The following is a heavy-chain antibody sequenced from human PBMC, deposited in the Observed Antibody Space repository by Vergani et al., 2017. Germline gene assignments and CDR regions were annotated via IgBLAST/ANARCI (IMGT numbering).Heavy chain of an antibody. V-gene: IGHV3-23*01. Sequence: EVQLLESGGNLIQPGGSLRLSCVASGFTFSSYAMTWVRLAPGKGLQWVSAISGSGGNTFYTDSVKGRFTISRDNSKDTLYLQMNSLRVEDTAIYYCAKARDPNCKGGNCYSYYYGLDLWGQGTTVTVSS. CDR1: GFTFSSYA. CDR2: ISGSGGNT. J-gene: IGHJ6*02. CDR3: AKARDPNCKGGNCYSYYYGLDL. D-gene: IGHD2-21*01.